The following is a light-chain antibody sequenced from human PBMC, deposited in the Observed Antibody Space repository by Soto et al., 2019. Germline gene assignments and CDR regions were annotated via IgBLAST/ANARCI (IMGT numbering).Light chain of an antibody. V-gene: IGKV3-15*01. Sequence: ILMTQSPATLSVSPGERATLSCRASQSVSNNLAWYQQKPGQAPRLLIYDASTRATGIQARFSGSGSGTECTLTISGLQSEDFAVDYCQQYNNWPQWTFGQGTKVDIK. J-gene: IGKJ1*01. CDR2: DAS. CDR1: QSVSNN. CDR3: QQYNNWPQWT.